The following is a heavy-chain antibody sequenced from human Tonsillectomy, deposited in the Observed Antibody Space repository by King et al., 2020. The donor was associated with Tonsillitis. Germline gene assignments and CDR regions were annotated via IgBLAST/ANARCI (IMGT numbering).Heavy chain of an antibody. CDR1: GFTFDDYA. CDR3: ARLRGALIVVVIGAFDI. CDR2: IHWHGDSR. J-gene: IGHJ3*02. Sequence: VQLVESGGGVVRPGGSLRLSCAASGFTFDDYAMSWVRQAPGKGLEWVSGIHWHGDSRSYADSVKGRFTISRDNAKNSLYLQMNSLRAEDTALYYCARLRGALIVVVIGAFDIWGQGTMVTVSS. D-gene: IGHD3-22*01. V-gene: IGHV3-20*04.